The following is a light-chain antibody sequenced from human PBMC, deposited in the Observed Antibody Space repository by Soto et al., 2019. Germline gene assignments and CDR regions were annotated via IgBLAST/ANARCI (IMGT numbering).Light chain of an antibody. CDR3: ETWDSNTRV. J-gene: IGLJ3*02. CDR2: LEGSGSY. V-gene: IGLV4-60*02. CDR1: SGHSSYI. Sequence: QSVLTQSSSASASLGSSVKLTCTLTSGHSSYIIAWHQQQPGKAPRYLMKLEGSGSYNKGSGVPDRLEGYSSGADRYLTIYHVQFEDGADYYCETWDSNTRVFGGAAKRTVL.